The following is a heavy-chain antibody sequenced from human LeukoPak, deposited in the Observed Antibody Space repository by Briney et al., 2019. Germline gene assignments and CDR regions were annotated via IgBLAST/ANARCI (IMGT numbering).Heavy chain of an antibody. J-gene: IGHJ6*02. D-gene: IGHD1-26*01. CDR1: GGSISNYY. CDR2: IYYSGST. V-gene: IGHV4-59*01. Sequence: TTSETLSLTCTVSGGSISNYYWSWIRQPAGKGLEWTGYIYYSGSTNYNPSLKSRVTISVDTSKNQFSLKLSSVTAADTAVYYCARGDVGHYGMDVWGQGTTVTVSS. CDR3: ARGDVGHYGMDV.